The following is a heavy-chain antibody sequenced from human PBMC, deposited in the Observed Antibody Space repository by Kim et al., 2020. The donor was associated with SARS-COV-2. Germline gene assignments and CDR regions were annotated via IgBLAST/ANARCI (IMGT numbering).Heavy chain of an antibody. Sequence: SETLSLTCTVSGGSFSRYKWTWIRQSPGKGLEWIGNIYYSGTTNYNPSLKTRVTMSLDTSKNQFSLELTSVTAADTAVYYCARDAYFKIGLLYHYYALDVWGPGTTVAVSS. J-gene: IGHJ6*02. D-gene: IGHD1-26*01. CDR1: GGSFSRYK. V-gene: IGHV4-59*01. CDR3: ARDAYFKIGLLYHYYALDV. CDR2: IYYSGTT.